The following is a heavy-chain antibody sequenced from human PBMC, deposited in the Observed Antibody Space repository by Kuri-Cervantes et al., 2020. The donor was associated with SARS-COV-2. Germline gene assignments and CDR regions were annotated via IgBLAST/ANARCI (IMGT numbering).Heavy chain of an antibody. CDR1: GGTFSSYA. CDR2: IIPIFGTA. CDR3: ASCNIVATHGLYYYYYMDV. V-gene: IGHV1-69*01. Sequence: GGSLRLSCKASGGTFSSYAISWVRQAPGQGLEWMGGIIPIFGTANYAQKFQGRVTITADESTSTAYMELSSLRSEDTAVYYCASCNIVATHGLYYYYYMDVWGKGTTGTVSS. J-gene: IGHJ6*03. D-gene: IGHD5-12*01.